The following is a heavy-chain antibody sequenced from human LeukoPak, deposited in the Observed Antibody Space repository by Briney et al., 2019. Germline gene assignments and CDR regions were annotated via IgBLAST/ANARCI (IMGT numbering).Heavy chain of an antibody. D-gene: IGHD2-2*01. J-gene: IGHJ6*02. CDR2: IKTKTDGGTT. CDR1: GFTFSNAW. V-gene: IGHV3-15*01. CDR3: TTDPRVRGATYGMDV. Sequence: GGSLRLSCAASGFTFSNAWMSWVRQAPGQGLEWVGRIKTKTDGGTTDYAAPVKGRFTISRDDSKSTLYLQMNSLKTEDTAVYYCTTDPRVRGATYGMDVWGQGTTVTVSS.